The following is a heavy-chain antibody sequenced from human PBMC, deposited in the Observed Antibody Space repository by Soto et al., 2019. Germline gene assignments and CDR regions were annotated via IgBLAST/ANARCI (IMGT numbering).Heavy chain of an antibody. D-gene: IGHD3-22*01. CDR2: INPSGGST. CDR3: AREQIVVVMSTRSQNAFDI. V-gene: IGHV1-46*01. Sequence: GASVKVTCKASGYTFTSYYMHWVRQAPGQGLEWMGIINPSGGSTSYAQKFQGRVTMTRDTSTSTVYMELSSLRSEDTAVYYCAREQIVVVMSTRSQNAFDIWGQGTRVTVSS. J-gene: IGHJ3*02. CDR1: GYTFTSYY.